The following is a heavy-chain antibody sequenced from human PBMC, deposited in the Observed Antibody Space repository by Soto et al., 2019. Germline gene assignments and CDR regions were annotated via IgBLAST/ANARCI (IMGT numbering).Heavy chain of an antibody. V-gene: IGHV2-5*02. CDR2: IYWDDDK. Sequence: QITLKESGPTLVKPTQTLTLTCTVSGFSLNTYGVGVGWIRQPPGKALEWLALIYWDDDKRYSPSLKGRLTITKDTSKNQVVLTMTNMDPVDTVTYYCARALGSWGAYYFDYWGQGTLVTVSS. J-gene: IGHJ4*02. CDR3: ARALGSWGAYYFDY. CDR1: GFSLNTYGVG. D-gene: IGHD3-16*01.